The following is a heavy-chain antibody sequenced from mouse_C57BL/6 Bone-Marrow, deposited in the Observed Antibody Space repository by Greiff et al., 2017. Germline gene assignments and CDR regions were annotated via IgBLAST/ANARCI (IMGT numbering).Heavy chain of an antibody. V-gene: IGHV5-4*03. CDR3: ARGRGGLFLRYFDY. J-gene: IGHJ2*01. CDR1: GFTFSSYA. CDR2: ISDGGSYT. D-gene: IGHD1-1*01. Sequence: EVKLVESGGGLVKPGGSLKLSCAASGFTFSSYAMSWVRQTPEKRLEWVATISDGGSYTYYPDNVKGRFTISRDNAKNNPYLQMSHLKSEDTAMXYCARGRGGLFLRYFDYWGQGTTLTVSS.